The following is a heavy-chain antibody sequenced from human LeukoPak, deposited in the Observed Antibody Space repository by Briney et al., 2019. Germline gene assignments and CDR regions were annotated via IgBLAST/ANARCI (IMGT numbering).Heavy chain of an antibody. Sequence: ASVKVSCKASGYTFTDYYVHWVRQAPGQGLEWMGWINPNSGGTNYAQKFQGRVTITRDTSISTAYMELTSLRSDDTAVFYCARVVAWLKFSGSAFDMWGQGTMVTVSS. CDR2: INPNSGGT. D-gene: IGHD5-24*01. J-gene: IGHJ3*02. CDR1: GYTFTDYY. CDR3: ARVVAWLKFSGSAFDM. V-gene: IGHV1-2*02.